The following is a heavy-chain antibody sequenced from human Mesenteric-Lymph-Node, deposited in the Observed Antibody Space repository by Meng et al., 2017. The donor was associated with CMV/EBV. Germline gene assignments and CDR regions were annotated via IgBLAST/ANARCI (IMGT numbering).Heavy chain of an antibody. Sequence: SETLSLTCVASGGSFSGYYWSWIRQSPGKGLDWIGEINHTGSTYYNPSPKSRVTISVDTSKNQFSLKLSSVTAADTAVYYCARQRRIVGATRPVGWFDPWGQGTLVTVSS. CDR2: INHTGST. J-gene: IGHJ5*02. CDR1: GGSFSGYY. CDR3: ARQRRIVGATRPVGWFDP. V-gene: IGHV4-34*01. D-gene: IGHD1-26*01.